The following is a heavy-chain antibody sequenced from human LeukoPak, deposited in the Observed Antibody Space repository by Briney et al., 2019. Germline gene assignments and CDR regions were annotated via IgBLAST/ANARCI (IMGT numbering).Heavy chain of an antibody. V-gene: IGHV1-8*03. CDR1: GYTLTFYD. J-gene: IGHJ3*02. CDR3: ARGRRDVFDI. CDR2: MNPHSGNT. Sequence: ASVKVSCKASGYTLTFYDIQWVRRAAGQGLEWMGWMNPHSGNTGYAQKFLGRITLTRNTSTSMAYMELTSLKSEDTAVYYCARGRRDVFDIWGQGTTVTVS.